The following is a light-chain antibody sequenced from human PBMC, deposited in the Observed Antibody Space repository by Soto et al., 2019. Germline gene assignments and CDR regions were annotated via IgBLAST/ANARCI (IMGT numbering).Light chain of an antibody. CDR1: QSISNW. CDR2: NAS. V-gene: IGKV1-5*03. Sequence: DIQMTQSPSTLSASVGDTVTITCRASQSISNWLAWYQQKPGKAPKFLIYNASTLERGVPSRFSGSGSGTEFTLTISSLQPDDFATYYCQQYNSDSWTFGQGTQVEIK. CDR3: QQYNSDSWT. J-gene: IGKJ1*01.